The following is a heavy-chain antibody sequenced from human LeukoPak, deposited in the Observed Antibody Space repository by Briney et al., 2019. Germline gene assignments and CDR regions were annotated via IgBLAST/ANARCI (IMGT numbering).Heavy chain of an antibody. CDR2: ISSSSTYI. D-gene: IGHD1-14*01. V-gene: IGHV3-21*01. CDR1: GFTFSSYS. J-gene: IGHJ4*02. Sequence: GGSLRLSCAASGFTFSSYSMNWVRQAPGKGLEWVSSISSSSTYIYYADSVKGRFTISRDNAKNSLYLQMNSLRDEDTAVYYCARGSPNLFDYWGQGTLVTVSS. CDR3: ARGSPNLFDY.